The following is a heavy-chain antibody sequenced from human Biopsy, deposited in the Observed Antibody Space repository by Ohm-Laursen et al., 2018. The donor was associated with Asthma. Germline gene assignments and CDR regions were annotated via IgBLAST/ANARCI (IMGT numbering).Heavy chain of an antibody. Sequence: SLRLSCSASGFDFSGYTMNWVRQAPGKGLEWVSSISGLSRYKYYSDSLRGRVTISRDNAKSSLHLQMSSLRAEDTAVYFCARDFTIGSGSPFHFWGPGTLVTVS. D-gene: IGHD3-10*01. CDR2: ISGLSRYK. CDR1: GFDFSGYT. J-gene: IGHJ4*01. CDR3: ARDFTIGSGSPFHF. V-gene: IGHV3-21*01.